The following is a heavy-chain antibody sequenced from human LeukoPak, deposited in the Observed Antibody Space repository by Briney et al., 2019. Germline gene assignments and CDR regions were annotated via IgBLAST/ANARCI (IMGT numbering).Heavy chain of an antibody. CDR1: GYSISSGYY. CDR3: ARGRLDGSYYFDY. J-gene: IGHJ4*02. V-gene: IGHV4-38-2*02. D-gene: IGHD2-15*01. CDR2: LHHSGKT. Sequence: SETLSLTCTVSGYSISSGYYCVWIRQAPGKGLDWIGSLHHSGKTYYNPSLKSRVTISLDTPEIQFSLKLTSMTAADTAVYYCARGRLDGSYYFDYWGQGTLVAVSS.